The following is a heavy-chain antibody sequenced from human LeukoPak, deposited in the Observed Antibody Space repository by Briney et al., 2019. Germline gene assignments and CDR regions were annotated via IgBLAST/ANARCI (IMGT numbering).Heavy chain of an antibody. D-gene: IGHD3-10*02. V-gene: IGHV3-73*01. J-gene: IGHJ6*02. CDR3: ARDLHYYVAMDV. Sequence: GGSLRLSCAASGFTFSGSTMHWVRQASGKGLEWVGRIKSKANNYATAYAASVKGRFTISRDDSKNTAYLQMSSLKAEDTALYYCARDLHYYVAMDVWGQGTTVTVSS. CDR1: GFTFSGST. CDR2: IKSKANNYAT.